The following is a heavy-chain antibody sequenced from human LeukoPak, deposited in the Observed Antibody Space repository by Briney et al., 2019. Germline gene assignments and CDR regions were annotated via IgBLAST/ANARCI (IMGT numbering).Heavy chain of an antibody. J-gene: IGHJ4*02. V-gene: IGHV4-39*07. CDR3: ARGVARSSKFHFSYYFDY. D-gene: IGHD6-6*01. CDR2: IYHSGST. Sequence: SETLSLTCIVFGGSISSSSYYWGWIRQPPGKGLEWIGSIYHSGSTYYNPSLKSRVTISVDTSKNQFSLNLSSVTAAYMAVYYCARGVARSSKFHFSYYFDYWGQGTLVTVSS. CDR1: GGSISSSSYY.